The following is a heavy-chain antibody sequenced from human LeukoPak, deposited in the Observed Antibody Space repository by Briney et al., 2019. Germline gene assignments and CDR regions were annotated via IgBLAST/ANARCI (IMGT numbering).Heavy chain of an antibody. D-gene: IGHD3-22*01. Sequence: GGSLRLSCAASGFTFNDYYMSWIRQAPGKGLKWLSYINIGGTNTHYADSVKGRFTISRDNAKKSLYLEMNNLRAEDTAVYYCAKGSSGYFVDLWGQGTLVTVSS. J-gene: IGHJ5*02. V-gene: IGHV3-11*01. CDR2: INIGGTNT. CDR3: AKGSSGYFVDL. CDR1: GFTFNDYY.